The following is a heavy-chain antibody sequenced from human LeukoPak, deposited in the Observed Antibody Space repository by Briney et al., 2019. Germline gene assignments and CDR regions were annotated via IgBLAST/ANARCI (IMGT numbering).Heavy chain of an antibody. CDR3: ARARLSFTRGIGANYFDY. CDR2: VQPDGNKE. V-gene: IGHV3-7*01. Sequence: GGSLRLSCAASGFPFSSRWMSWVRQAPGKGLGWVGNVQPDGNKEYPVDSVKGRFTISRDNARNSLFLQMNSLRADDTAVYYCARARLSFTRGIGANYFDYWGQGTPVTVSS. CDR1: GFPFSSRW. J-gene: IGHJ4*02. D-gene: IGHD2-15*01.